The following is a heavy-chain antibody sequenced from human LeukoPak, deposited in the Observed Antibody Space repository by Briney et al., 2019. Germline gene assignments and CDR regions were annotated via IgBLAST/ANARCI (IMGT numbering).Heavy chain of an antibody. Sequence: SETLSLTCAVYGGSFSGYYWSWIRQPPGRGLEWIGEINHSGSTNYNPSLKSRVTISVDTSKNQFSLKLSSVTAADTAVYYCASRSIAVAGTEGNFDYWGRGTLVTVSS. D-gene: IGHD6-19*01. CDR2: INHSGST. V-gene: IGHV4-34*01. CDR3: ASRSIAVAGTEGNFDY. CDR1: GGSFSGYY. J-gene: IGHJ4*02.